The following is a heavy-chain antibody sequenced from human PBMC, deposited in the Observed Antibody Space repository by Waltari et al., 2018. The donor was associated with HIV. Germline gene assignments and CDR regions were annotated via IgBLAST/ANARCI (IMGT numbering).Heavy chain of an antibody. CDR1: GFTFSRYD. Sequence: EVQLVESGGGLVQPGGSLRLSCAASGFTFSRYDMHWVRQATGKGLEWVSEIDTAGDSKYVGSVKGRFTISRENVKNSLYLQMNSLRPGDTAVYYCARSSVSGLKGLDVWGQGTTVTVSS. V-gene: IGHV3-13*04. J-gene: IGHJ6*02. D-gene: IGHD3-3*01. CDR3: ARSSVSGLKGLDV. CDR2: IDTAGDS.